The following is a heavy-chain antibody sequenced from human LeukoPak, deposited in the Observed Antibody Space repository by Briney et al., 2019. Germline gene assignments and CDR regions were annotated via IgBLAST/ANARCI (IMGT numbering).Heavy chain of an antibody. V-gene: IGHV4-39*07. J-gene: IGHJ4*02. CDR3: ARDPYGGNGDYFDY. CDR1: GGSISSSSYY. CDR2: IYYSGST. Sequence: SETLSLTCTVSGGSISSSSYYWGWIRQPPGKGLEWIGSIYYSGSTYYNPSLKSRVTISVDTSKNQFSLKLSSVTAADTAVYYCARDPYGGNGDYFDYWGQGTLVTVSS. D-gene: IGHD4-23*01.